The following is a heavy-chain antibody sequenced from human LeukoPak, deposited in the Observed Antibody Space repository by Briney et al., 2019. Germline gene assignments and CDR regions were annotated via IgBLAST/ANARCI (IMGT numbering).Heavy chain of an antibody. CDR2: VSWNSGSI. CDR1: GFTFDDYA. D-gene: IGHD2-2*02. Sequence: GGSLRLSCAASGFTFDDYAMHWVRQAPRKGLEWVSGVSWNSGSIGYADSVKGRFTISRDNAKNSLYLQMNSLRTEDTALYYCAKAYCSSTTCYTGTYYFDYWGQGTLVTVSS. CDR3: AKAYCSSTTCYTGTYYFDY. J-gene: IGHJ4*02. V-gene: IGHV3-9*01.